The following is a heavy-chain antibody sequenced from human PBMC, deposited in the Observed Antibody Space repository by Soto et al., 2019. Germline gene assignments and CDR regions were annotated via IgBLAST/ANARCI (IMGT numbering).Heavy chain of an antibody. CDR2: VKNNGGAT. V-gene: IGHV3-15*07. Sequence: EVQLVESGGDLVKPGGSLRLSCAASGFIFSHAWFHWVRQPPGKGLELVGRVKNNGGATDYAASVKGRFTISRDDSKDTVYLQMSSLITEDTAIYYCAAELGPAYDSNNWFDPWGQGTLVTVSS. D-gene: IGHD2-21*01. J-gene: IGHJ5*02. CDR1: GFIFSHAW. CDR3: AAELGPAYDSNNWFDP.